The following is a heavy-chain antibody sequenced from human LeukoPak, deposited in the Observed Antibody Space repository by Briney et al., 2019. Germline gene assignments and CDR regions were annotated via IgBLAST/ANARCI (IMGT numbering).Heavy chain of an antibody. Sequence: GGSLRLSCAASGFTFSSYGMHWVRQAPGKGLEWVAVISYDGSNKYYADSVKGRLTISRDNSKNTLYLQMNSLRAEDTAVYYCAKDEVGAFDIWGQGTMVTVSS. J-gene: IGHJ3*02. CDR3: AKDEVGAFDI. V-gene: IGHV3-30*18. CDR2: ISYDGSNK. D-gene: IGHD1-26*01. CDR1: GFTFSSYG.